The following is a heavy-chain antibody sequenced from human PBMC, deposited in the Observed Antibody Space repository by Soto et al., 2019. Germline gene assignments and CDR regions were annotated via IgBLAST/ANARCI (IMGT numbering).Heavy chain of an antibody. Sequence: PGGSMRLSCAASGFTFSSYAMHWVRQAPGKGLEWVAVISYDGSNKYYADSVKGRFTISRDNSKNTLYLQMNSLRAEDTAVYYCARGYCSGGSCYGESGMDVWGQGTTVTVSS. V-gene: IGHV3-30-3*01. CDR1: GFTFSSYA. CDR3: ARGYCSGGSCYGESGMDV. J-gene: IGHJ6*02. CDR2: ISYDGSNK. D-gene: IGHD2-15*01.